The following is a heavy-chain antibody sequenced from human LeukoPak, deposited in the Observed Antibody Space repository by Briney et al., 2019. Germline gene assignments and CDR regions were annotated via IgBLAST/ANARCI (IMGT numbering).Heavy chain of an antibody. CDR2: IRYDGSNK. CDR3: VRDGIVATSQIDY. Sequence: PGGSLRLSCAASGFTFSSYGMHWVRQAPGKGLEWVAFIRYDGSNKYYADSVKGRFTISRDNAKNSLYLQMNSLRAEDTAVYYCVRDGIVATSQIDYWGQGTPVTVSS. V-gene: IGHV3-30*02. D-gene: IGHD5-12*01. CDR1: GFTFSSYG. J-gene: IGHJ4*02.